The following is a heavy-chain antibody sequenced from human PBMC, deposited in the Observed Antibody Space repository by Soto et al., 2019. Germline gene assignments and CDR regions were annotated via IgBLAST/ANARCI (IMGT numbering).Heavy chain of an antibody. CDR2: IYHSGST. J-gene: IGHJ4*02. V-gene: IGHV4-30-2*01. CDR3: ARGQVVAAQH. D-gene: IGHD2-15*01. Sequence: QLQLQESGSGLVKPSQTLSLTCAVSGGSISGGGYSWGWIRQPPGKGLEWIRYIYHSGSTYYNPSLNSRVTISVDKSKNQCSLQLSSVTASDTAVYYGARGQVVAAQHWGQGTLVTVSS. CDR1: GGSISGGGYS.